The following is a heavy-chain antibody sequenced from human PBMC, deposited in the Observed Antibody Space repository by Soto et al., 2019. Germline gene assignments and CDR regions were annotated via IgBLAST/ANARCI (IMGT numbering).Heavy chain of an antibody. V-gene: IGHV1-24*01. CDR3: ATVEPLGLSDAFDI. Sequence: QVQLVQSGAEVKKPGASVKVSCKVSGYTLTELSMHWVRQAPGKGLEWMGGFDPEDGETIYAQKSQGRATMTEKTSTDTAYMRLSSRRSGDTAVYYCATVEPLGLSDAFDIGAKGTRVPVSS. CDR2: FDPEDGET. D-gene: IGHD7-27*01. J-gene: IGHJ3*02. CDR1: GYTLTELS.